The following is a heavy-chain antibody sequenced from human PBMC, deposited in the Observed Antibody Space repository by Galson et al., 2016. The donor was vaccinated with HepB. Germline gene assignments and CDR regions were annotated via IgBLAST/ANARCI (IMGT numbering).Heavy chain of an antibody. CDR2: IDWDEDK. CDR1: GASIHNDDHV. J-gene: IGHJ4*02. D-gene: IGHD6-19*01. CDR3: ARMEMILDTSGWYPWFDY. Sequence: TLSLTCALSGASIHNDDHVWGWIRQPPGKALEWLALIDWDEDKYYSTSLKTRPTISKDTSKNQVALTVTDMDPVDTATYYCARMEMILDTSGWYPWFDYWGQGILVTVSS. V-gene: IGHV2-70*18.